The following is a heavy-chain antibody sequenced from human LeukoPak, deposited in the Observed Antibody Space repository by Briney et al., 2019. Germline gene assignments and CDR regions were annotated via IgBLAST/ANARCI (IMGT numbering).Heavy chain of an antibody. J-gene: IGHJ4*02. V-gene: IGHV1-69*04. CDR1: GGTFSSYA. D-gene: IGHD3-16*01. Sequence: GASVKVSCKASGGTFSSYAISWVRQAPGQGLEWMGRIIPILGIANYAQKFQGRVTITADKSTSTAYMELSSLRSDDTAVYYCARDNGGRYYFDYWGQGTLVTVSS. CDR2: IIPILGIA. CDR3: ARDNGGRYYFDY.